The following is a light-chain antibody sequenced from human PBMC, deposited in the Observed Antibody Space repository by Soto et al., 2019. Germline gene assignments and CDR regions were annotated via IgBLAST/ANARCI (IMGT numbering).Light chain of an antibody. J-gene: IGKJ1*01. CDR1: QSVNSN. CDR2: GAS. V-gene: IGKV3-15*01. Sequence: EVVMTQSPATLSVSPGERATLSCRASQSVNSNLAWYQQKPGQAPRLLIHGASTRATGIPARFSGSGFGTEFILTISSLQSEDFAIYYCQQYNNWLWTFGQGTKVAIK. CDR3: QQYNNWLWT.